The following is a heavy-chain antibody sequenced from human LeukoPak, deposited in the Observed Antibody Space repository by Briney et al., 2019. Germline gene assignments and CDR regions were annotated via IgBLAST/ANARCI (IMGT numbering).Heavy chain of an antibody. D-gene: IGHD4-23*01. CDR1: GGSISSSSYY. V-gene: IGHV4-39*01. Sequence: PSETLSLTCTVSGGSISSSSYYWGWIRQPPGKGLEWIGSIYYSGSTYYNPSLKSRVTISVDTSKNQFSLKLSSVTAADTAVYYCARAPNSGILDYWGQGTLVTVSS. J-gene: IGHJ4*02. CDR2: IYYSGST. CDR3: ARAPNSGILDY.